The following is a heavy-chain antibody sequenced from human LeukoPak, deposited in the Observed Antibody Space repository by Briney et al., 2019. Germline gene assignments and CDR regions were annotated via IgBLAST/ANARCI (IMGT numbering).Heavy chain of an antibody. J-gene: IGHJ6*02. CDR3: ARSDGKLGIAYYYYGMDV. V-gene: IGHV3-7*01. CDR2: IKQDGSEK. Sequence: GGSLRLSCEASGFTFSAYGMHWVRQAPGKGLEWVANIKQDGSEKYYVDSVKGRFTISRDNAKNSLYLQMNSLRAEDTAVYYCARSDGKLGIAYYYYGMDVWGQGTTVTVSS. CDR1: GFTFSAYG. D-gene: IGHD7-27*01.